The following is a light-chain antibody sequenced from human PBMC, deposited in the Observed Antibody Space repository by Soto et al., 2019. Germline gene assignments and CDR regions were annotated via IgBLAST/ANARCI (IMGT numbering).Light chain of an antibody. V-gene: IGKV3-20*01. CDR2: GTS. Sequence: EIVLTQSPGTLSLSPGERATLSCRASQSVSSSYLAWYQQKPGQAPRLLNYGTSSRATAIPDRFSGSGSGTDFTLPISRLEPEDFAVYYCQQYGSSSWTFGQGTKVYIK. J-gene: IGKJ1*01. CDR3: QQYGSSSWT. CDR1: QSVSSSY.